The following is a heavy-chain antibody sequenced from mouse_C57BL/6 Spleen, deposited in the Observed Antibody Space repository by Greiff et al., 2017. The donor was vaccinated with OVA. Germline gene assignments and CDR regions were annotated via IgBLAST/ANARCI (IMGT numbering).Heavy chain of an antibody. V-gene: IGHV1-26*01. CDR3: ALYYSNYVPFAY. CDR2: INPNNGGT. Sequence: VQLQQSGPELVKPGASVKISCKASGYTFTDYYMNWVKQSHGKSLEWIGDINPNNGGTSYNQKFKGKATLTVDKSSSTAYMELRSLTSEDSAVYYCALYYSNYVPFAYWGQGTLVTVSA. D-gene: IGHD2-5*01. CDR1: GYTFTDYY. J-gene: IGHJ3*01.